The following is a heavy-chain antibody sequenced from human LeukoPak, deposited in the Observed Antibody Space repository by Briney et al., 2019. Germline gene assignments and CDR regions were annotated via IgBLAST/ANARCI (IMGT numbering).Heavy chain of an antibody. CDR3: ARGSGPALDY. J-gene: IGHJ4*02. D-gene: IGHD3-10*01. V-gene: IGHV3-7*04. Sequence: GGSLRLSCAASGFTFTTFWMTWVRQAPGKGLEWVANISPDGSDKYYVDSVKGRFTISRDNAKNSLYLQMNSLRAEDTAVYYCARGSGPALDYWGQGTLVTVSS. CDR1: GFTFTTFW. CDR2: ISPDGSDK.